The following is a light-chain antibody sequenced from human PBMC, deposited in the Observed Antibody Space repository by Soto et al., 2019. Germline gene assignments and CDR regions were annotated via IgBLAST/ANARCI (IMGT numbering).Light chain of an antibody. Sequence: EIVMTQSPATLSVSPGERATLSCRASQSVSSNLAWYQQKPGQAPRLLIYGASTRATGISARFSGSGSGTEFTLTISSLQSEDFAVYYCQQYNNWPPVGLTFGPGTKVDIK. CDR2: GAS. CDR3: QQYNNWPPVGLT. CDR1: QSVSSN. J-gene: IGKJ3*01. V-gene: IGKV3-15*01.